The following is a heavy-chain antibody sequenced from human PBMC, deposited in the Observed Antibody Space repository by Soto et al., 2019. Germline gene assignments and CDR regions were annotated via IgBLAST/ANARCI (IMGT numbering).Heavy chain of an antibody. J-gene: IGHJ4*02. CDR1: GESFSGHI. CDR2: INHSGSA. D-gene: IGHD6-19*01. CDR3: ARGLITGSHYSGGWYYFDS. V-gene: IGHV4-34*01. Sequence: SETLSLTCAVYGESFSGHIWTWIRQTPGKGLQWIGQINHSGSASYNPSLKSRVTISVHTSNSQFSLELSSVTAADTAVYYCARGLITGSHYSGGWYYFDSWGQGTQATVSS.